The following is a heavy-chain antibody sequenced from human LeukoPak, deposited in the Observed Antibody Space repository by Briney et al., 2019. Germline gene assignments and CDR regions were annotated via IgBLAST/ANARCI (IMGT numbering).Heavy chain of an antibody. CDR3: AKTPAPVFGSKHYFDY. CDR2: ISGSGGST. J-gene: IGHJ4*02. D-gene: IGHD3-3*01. CDR1: GFTFRNYG. Sequence: EPGGSLRLSCAASGFTFRNYGMTWVRQAPGKGLEWVSSISGSGGSTYYAESVKGRFIISRDNSKNTLYLQMKSLRAEDTAVYYCAKTPAPVFGSKHYFDYWGQGTLVTVSS. V-gene: IGHV3-23*01.